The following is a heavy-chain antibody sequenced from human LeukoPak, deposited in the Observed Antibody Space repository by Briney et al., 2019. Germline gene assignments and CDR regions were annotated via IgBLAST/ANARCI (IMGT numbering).Heavy chain of an antibody. J-gene: IGHJ4*02. CDR2: IYYSGST. V-gene: IGHV4-59*08. D-gene: IGHD5-18*01. Sequence: SETLSLTCTVSGDSMSDYFWTWIRQPPGKGLEWIGYIYYSGSTNYNPSLKSRVTISVDTSKNQFSLKLSSVTAADTAVYYCARHLSGVTGYTYGRGIDYWGQGTLVTVSS. CDR3: ARHLSGVTGYTYGRGIDY. CDR1: GDSMSDYF.